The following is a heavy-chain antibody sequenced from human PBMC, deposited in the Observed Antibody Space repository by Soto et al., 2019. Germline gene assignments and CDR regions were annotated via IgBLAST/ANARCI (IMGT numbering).Heavy chain of an antibody. V-gene: IGHV3-23*01. CDR2: ISGSGGST. D-gene: IGHD1-26*01. Sequence: EVQLLESGGGLVQPGGSLRLSCAASGFTFSSYAMRWVRQAPGKGLEWVSAISGSGGSTYYADSVKGRFTISRDNSKNTLYLQMNSLRAEDTTVYYCARRGSGSYYDYWGQGTLVTVSS. J-gene: IGHJ4*02. CDR1: GFTFSSYA. CDR3: ARRGSGSYYDY.